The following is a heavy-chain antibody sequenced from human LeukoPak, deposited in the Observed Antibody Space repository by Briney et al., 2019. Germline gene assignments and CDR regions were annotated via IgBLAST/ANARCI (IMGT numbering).Heavy chain of an antibody. CDR1: GFTFSTYG. J-gene: IGHJ6*03. CDR2: ISGSGGNT. Sequence: GGSLRLSCGASGFTFSTYGMSWVRQAPGKGLEWVSAISGSGGNTYYADSVKGRFTISRDNSKNTLYLQMNSLRSEDTAVYYXXXXXYYDSSGYEDYYYMDVWGKGTTVTVSS. V-gene: IGHV3-23*01. D-gene: IGHD3-22*01. CDR3: XXXXYYDSSGYEDYYYMDV.